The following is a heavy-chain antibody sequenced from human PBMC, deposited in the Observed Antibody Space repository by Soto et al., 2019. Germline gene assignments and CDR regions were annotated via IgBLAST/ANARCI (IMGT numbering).Heavy chain of an antibody. J-gene: IGHJ4*02. CDR3: VSSLRYFDWL. CDR2: ISSSSSYI. CDR1: GFTFSLYS. D-gene: IGHD3-9*01. V-gene: IGHV3-21*01. Sequence: EVQLVESGGGLVKPGGSLRLSCTASGFTFSLYSMNWVRQAPGKGLEWVSSISSSSSYIYYADSVKGRFTISRDNAKNSLYLQLNSLRAEDTAVYYCVSSLRYFDWLWGQGTLVTVSS.